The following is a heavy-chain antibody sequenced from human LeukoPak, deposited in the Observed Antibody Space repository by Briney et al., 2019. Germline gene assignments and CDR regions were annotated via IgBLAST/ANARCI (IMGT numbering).Heavy chain of an antibody. CDR2: ISAYNCNT. V-gene: IGHV1-18*04. Sequence: ASVKLSCNSSGYTFTVCYMHWVRGAPGQALEWMGGISAYNCNTNCAQKLQGRDTMTTDTSTSTDYRELRGLRSEDTAVYYGARGSSSWYDNWFDPWGQGTLVTVSS. CDR3: ARGSSSWYDNWFDP. CDR1: GYTFTVCY. J-gene: IGHJ5*01. D-gene: IGHD6-13*01.